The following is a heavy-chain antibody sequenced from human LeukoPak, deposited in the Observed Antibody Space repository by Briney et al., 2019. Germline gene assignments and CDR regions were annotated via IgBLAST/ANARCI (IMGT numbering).Heavy chain of an antibody. J-gene: IGHJ4*02. CDR1: GGSISSYY. D-gene: IGHD2-15*01. CDR2: IYYSGST. CDR3: AGALQGGFDY. Sequence: PSETLSLTCSVSGGSISSYYWTWVRQPPGKGLEWIGYIYYSGSTNYNPSLKSRVTMSIDTSKNQFSLQLSSVTAADTAVYYCAGALQGGFDYWGQGTLVTVSS. V-gene: IGHV4-59*01.